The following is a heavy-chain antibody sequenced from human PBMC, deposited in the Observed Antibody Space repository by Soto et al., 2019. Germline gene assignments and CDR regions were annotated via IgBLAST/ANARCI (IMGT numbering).Heavy chain of an antibody. CDR3: TIVIDTASACYFDL. V-gene: IGHV1-46*03. J-gene: IGHJ2*01. Sequence: QVQLVQAGAEVKKPGASVKVSCKASGYTFTTYFIHWVRQAPGQGLEWMGLINPSGGSTSYAQKFRGRVTMTRDTSTSTVYMELSSLRSEDTAVYYCTIVIDTASACYFDLWGRGTLVTVSS. CDR1: GYTFTTYF. D-gene: IGHD5-18*01. CDR2: INPSGGST.